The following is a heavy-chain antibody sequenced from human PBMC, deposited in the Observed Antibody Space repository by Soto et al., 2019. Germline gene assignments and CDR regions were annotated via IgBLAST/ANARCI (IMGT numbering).Heavy chain of an antibody. D-gene: IGHD3-22*01. J-gene: IGHJ4*02. CDR2: INPSGGST. V-gene: IGHV1-46*01. Sequence: ASVKVSCKASGYTFTSYYMHWVRQAPGQGLEWMGIINPSGGSTSYAQKFQGRVTMTRDTSTSTVYMELSSLRSEDTAVYYCARRLGYYDSSGYYFDYWGPGTLVTVSS. CDR3: ARRLGYYDSSGYYFDY. CDR1: GYTFTSYY.